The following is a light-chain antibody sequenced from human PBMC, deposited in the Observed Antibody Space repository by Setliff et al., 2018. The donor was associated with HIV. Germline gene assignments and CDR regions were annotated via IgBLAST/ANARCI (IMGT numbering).Light chain of an antibody. CDR2: DDS. Sequence: SYELTQPPSVSVAPGKTAGITCGGNKIGSKSVHWYQQKPGQAPVLVVYDDSDRPSGVSNRFSGSKSGNTASLTISGLQAEDEADYYCSSYTSSSTYVFGTGTKVTVL. CDR3: SSYTSSSTYV. J-gene: IGLJ1*01. V-gene: IGLV3-21*03. CDR1: KIGSKS.